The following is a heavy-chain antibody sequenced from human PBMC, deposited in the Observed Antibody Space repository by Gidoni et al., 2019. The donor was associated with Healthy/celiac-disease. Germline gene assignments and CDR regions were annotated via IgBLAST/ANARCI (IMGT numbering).Heavy chain of an antibody. V-gene: IGHV3-48*03. CDR2: ISSSGSTI. Sequence: EVQLVESGGGLVQPGGSLRLSCAASAFTFSRYEMIWVRQAPGKGLEWVSYISSSGSTIYYADSVKGRFTISRDNAKNSLYLQMNSLRAEDTAVYYCARDLAYYDSSGTFDYWGQGTLVTVSS. J-gene: IGHJ4*02. CDR3: ARDLAYYDSSGTFDY. CDR1: AFTFSRYE. D-gene: IGHD3-22*01.